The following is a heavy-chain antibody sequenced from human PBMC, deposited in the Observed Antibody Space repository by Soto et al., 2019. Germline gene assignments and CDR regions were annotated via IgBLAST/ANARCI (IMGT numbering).Heavy chain of an antibody. V-gene: IGHV2-5*02. CDR1: GFSLSTSGVG. J-gene: IGHJ5*02. CDR2: IYWDDEK. Sequence: SGPTLVNPTQTLTLTCTFSGFSLSTSGVGVGWIRQSPGKALEWLALIYWDDEKRYSPSLKSRLTITKDTSKNQVVLTMTNMDPVDTATYYCAHRRNTYYDFLTGYSKNWFHHWGQGTLVTV. D-gene: IGHD3-9*01. CDR3: AHRRNTYYDFLTGYSKNWFHH.